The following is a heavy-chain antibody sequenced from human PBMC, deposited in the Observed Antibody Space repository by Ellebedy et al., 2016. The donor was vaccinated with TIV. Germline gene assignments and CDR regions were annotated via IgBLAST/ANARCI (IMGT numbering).Heavy chain of an antibody. D-gene: IGHD5-12*01. V-gene: IGHV3-30*07. CDR3: ARESDGYDLRQLDY. J-gene: IGHJ4*02. Sequence: SVKGRLTISRDNAKNTLYLQMNSLRVEDTAVYFCARESDGYDLRQLDYWGQGTLVTVSS.